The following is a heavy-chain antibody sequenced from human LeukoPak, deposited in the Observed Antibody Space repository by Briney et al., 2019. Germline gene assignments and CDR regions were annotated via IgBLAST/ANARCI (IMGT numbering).Heavy chain of an antibody. D-gene: IGHD6-25*01. CDR2: ISGSGGST. V-gene: IGHV3-23*01. CDR1: GFTFSSYA. J-gene: IGHJ3*02. CDR3: AKESGYGSTFVASTLSIAFDI. Sequence: GGSLRLSCAASGFTFSSYAMSWVRQAPGKGLEWVSAISGSGGSTYYADSVKGRFTISRDNSKNTLYLQMNSLRAEDTAVYYCAKESGYGSTFVASTLSIAFDIWGQGTMVTVSS.